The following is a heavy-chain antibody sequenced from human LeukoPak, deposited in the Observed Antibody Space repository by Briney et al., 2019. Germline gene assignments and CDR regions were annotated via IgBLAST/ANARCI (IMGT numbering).Heavy chain of an antibody. V-gene: IGHV3-9*01. CDR1: GFTFDDYA. D-gene: IGHD2-2*01. CDR2: ISWNSGSI. Sequence: PGRSLRLSCAASGFTFDDYAMHWVRQAPGKGLEWVSGISWNSGSIGYADSVKGRFTISRDNAKNSLYLQMNSLRAEDTALYYCAKAHCSSTSCYGYYHYMDVWGKGTTVTISS. CDR3: AKAHCSSTSCYGYYHYMDV. J-gene: IGHJ6*03.